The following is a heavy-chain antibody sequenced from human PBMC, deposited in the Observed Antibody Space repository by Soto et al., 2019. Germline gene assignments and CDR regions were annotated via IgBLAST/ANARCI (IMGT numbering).Heavy chain of an antibody. CDR2: ISGSGGST. V-gene: IGHV3-23*01. D-gene: IGHD5-18*01. CDR1: GFTFSSYA. Sequence: GGSLRLSCAASGFTFSSYAMSWFRQAPGKGLEWVSAISGSGGSTYYADSVKGRFTISRDNSKNTLCLQMNSLRAEDTAVYYCAKDFLVQLKGYFDYWGQGTLVTVSS. CDR3: AKDFLVQLKGYFDY. J-gene: IGHJ4*02.